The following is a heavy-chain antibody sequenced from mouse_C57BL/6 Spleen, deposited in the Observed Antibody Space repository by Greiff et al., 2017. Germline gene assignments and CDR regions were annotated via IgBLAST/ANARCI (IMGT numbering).Heavy chain of an antibody. CDR2: ISGGGGNT. Sequence: EVNVVESGGGLVKPGGSLKLSCAASGFTFSSYTMSWVRQTPEKRLEWVATISGGGGNTYYPDSVKGRFTISRDNAKNTLYLQMSSLRSEDTALYYCARQGGYYGFDYWGQGTTLTVSS. V-gene: IGHV5-9*01. CDR3: ARQGGYYGFDY. CDR1: GFTFSSYT. D-gene: IGHD2-3*01. J-gene: IGHJ2*01.